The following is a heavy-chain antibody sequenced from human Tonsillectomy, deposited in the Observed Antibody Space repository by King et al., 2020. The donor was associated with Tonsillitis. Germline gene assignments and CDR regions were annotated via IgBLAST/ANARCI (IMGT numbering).Heavy chain of an antibody. CDR1: GDFINAASFY. J-gene: IGHJ5*01. V-gene: IGHV4-61*02. Sequence: PLQESGPGLVKPSQTLSLTCTVSGDFINAASFYWGWVRQPAGKGLEYIGRIFASGTTHYNPSFQSRVAMSVETSKNQFSLKLSSVTAAETAVYYCARVLSYYENWFDAWGHGTLVTVSS. D-gene: IGHD3-10*01. CDR2: IFASGTT. CDR3: ARVLSYYENWFDA.